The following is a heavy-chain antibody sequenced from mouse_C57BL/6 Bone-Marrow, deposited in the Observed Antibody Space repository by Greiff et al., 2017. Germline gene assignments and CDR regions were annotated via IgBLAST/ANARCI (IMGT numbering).Heavy chain of an antibody. J-gene: IGHJ3*01. CDR3: ERHEGETLQPWFAY. CDR1: GFTFSSYT. CDR2: ISGGGGNT. V-gene: IGHV5-9*01. D-gene: IGHD6-1*01. Sequence: EVMLVESGGGLVKPGGSLKLSCAASGFTFSSYTMSWVRQTPEKRLEWVATISGGGGNTYYPDSVKGRFTISTDNAKNTLYLQMSSLKSEDTALYYGERHEGETLQPWFAYWGQGTLVTVSA.